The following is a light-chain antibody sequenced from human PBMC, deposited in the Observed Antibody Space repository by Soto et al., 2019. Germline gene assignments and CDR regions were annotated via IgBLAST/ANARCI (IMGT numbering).Light chain of an antibody. Sequence: DVQMTQSPSSLSAFVGDRVTITCRASQGIAPYLAWFQQKPGKVPKLLIYATSTLQSGVPSRFSGSGSGTEFTLTINSLQPEYVGTYYCQKYNSAPLTVGGGTKVEIK. J-gene: IGKJ4*01. CDR2: ATS. CDR3: QKYNSAPLT. V-gene: IGKV1-27*01. CDR1: QGIAPY.